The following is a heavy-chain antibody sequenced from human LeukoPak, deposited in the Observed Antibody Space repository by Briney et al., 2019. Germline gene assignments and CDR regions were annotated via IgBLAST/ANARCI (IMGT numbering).Heavy chain of an antibody. V-gene: IGHV1-58*01. CDR2: IVVGSGNT. CDR3: ARDILPSYSGYDRTLPDY. J-gene: IGHJ4*02. D-gene: IGHD5-12*01. Sequence: SVNVSCKASGFTFTSSAVQWVRQARGQRLEWIGWIVVGSGNTNYAQKFQERVTMTRDTSTSTVYMELSSLRSDDTAVYYCARDILPSYSGYDRTLPDYWGQGTLVTVSS. CDR1: GFTFTSSA.